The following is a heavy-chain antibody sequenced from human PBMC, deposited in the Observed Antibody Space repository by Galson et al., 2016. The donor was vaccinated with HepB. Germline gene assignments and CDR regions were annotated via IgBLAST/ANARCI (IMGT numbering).Heavy chain of an antibody. D-gene: IGHD6-13*01. J-gene: IGHJ3*01. CDR3: ASSRYTDAFDL. CDR1: GFTFSDYG. Sequence: SLRLSCAASGFTFSDYGMHWVRQAPGKGLEWVALVQDGGSAKFYRDSVKGRFTVSRDNSKNTLYLQMNSLRAEDTGFYYCASSRYTDAFDLWGQGTMVTVSS. CDR2: VQDGGSAK. V-gene: IGHV3-33*01.